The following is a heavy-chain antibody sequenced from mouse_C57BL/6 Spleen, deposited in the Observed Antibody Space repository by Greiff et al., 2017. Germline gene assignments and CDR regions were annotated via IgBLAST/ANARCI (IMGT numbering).Heavy chain of an antibody. J-gene: IGHJ4*01. CDR2: INPSNGGT. CDR1: GYTFTSYW. CDR3: ARYRYSYAMVY. D-gene: IGHD1-2*01. V-gene: IGHV1-53*01. Sequence: QVQLQQPGTELVKPGASVKLSCKASGYTFTSYWMHWVKQRPGQGLEWIGNINPSNGGTNYNEKLKSTATLTVDKSSSTAYMQLSSLTSDASAFYYCARYRYSYAMVYWGQRTSLTVSS.